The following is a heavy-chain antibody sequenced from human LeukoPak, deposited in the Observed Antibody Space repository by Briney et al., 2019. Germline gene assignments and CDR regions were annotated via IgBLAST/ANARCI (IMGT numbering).Heavy chain of an antibody. J-gene: IGHJ6*03. D-gene: IGHD2/OR15-2a*01. Sequence: PSDTLSLTRTLSRGSVSSGRYQWLWTRPPPGKGLEWIGYNYYSRSTNYNTSLKSRVTISVATSKTQFSLRLSSVTAVDTAVYYWGQSAVGHYYDYYMDVWGKGSTVTV. CDR2: NYYSRST. CDR3: GQSAVGHYYDYYMDV. V-gene: IGHV4-61*01. CDR1: RGSVSSGRYQ.